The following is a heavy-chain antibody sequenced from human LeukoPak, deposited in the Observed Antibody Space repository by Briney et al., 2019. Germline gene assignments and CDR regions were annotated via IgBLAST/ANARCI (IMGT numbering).Heavy chain of an antibody. V-gene: IGHV1-18*04. Sequence: ASVKVSCTTSGYTFTSYGINWVRQAPGQGLEWMGWISAYNGNTNYAQKFQGRVTMTTDTSTSTAYMELRSLRSDDTAVYYCARTRAAMPVGELSSWGQGTLVTVSS. D-gene: IGHD3-10*01. CDR3: ARTRAAMPVGELSS. CDR2: ISAYNGNT. CDR1: GYTFTSYG. J-gene: IGHJ4*02.